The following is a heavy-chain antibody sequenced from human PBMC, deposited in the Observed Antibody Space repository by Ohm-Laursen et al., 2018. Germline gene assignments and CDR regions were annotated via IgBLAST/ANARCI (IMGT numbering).Heavy chain of an antibody. Sequence: SSVKVSCKASGGTFSSYAISWVRQAPGQGLEWMGGIIPIFGTANYAQKFQGRVTITADESTSTAYMELSSLRSEDTAVYYCARGNPRITMVRGRRHYYYGMDVWGQGTTVTVSS. CDR3: ARGNPRITMVRGRRHYYYGMDV. D-gene: IGHD3-10*01. J-gene: IGHJ6*02. V-gene: IGHV1-69*01. CDR2: IIPIFGTA. CDR1: GGTFSSYA.